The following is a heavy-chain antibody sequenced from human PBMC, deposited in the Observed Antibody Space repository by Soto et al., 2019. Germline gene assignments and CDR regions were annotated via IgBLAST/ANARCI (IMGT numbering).Heavy chain of an antibody. D-gene: IGHD3-16*01. J-gene: IGHJ5*02. CDR2: IFHTGDT. Sequence: SETLSLTCSVSSYSINSGFFWGWIRQPPGKGLEWIGSIFHTGDTYYNPSLKSRITMSVDTSRNEFSLKLTSLTAADTAVYYCARDTNSLDPWGQGTLVTVSS. CDR3: ARDTNSLDP. V-gene: IGHV4-38-2*02. CDR1: SYSINSGFF.